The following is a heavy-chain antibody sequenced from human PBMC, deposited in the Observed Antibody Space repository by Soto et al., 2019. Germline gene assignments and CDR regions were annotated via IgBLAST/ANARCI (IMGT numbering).Heavy chain of an antibody. CDR1: GFTFSSYA. J-gene: IGHJ4*02. CDR3: AKGDRTSGYDY. Sequence: EVQLLESGGGLEQPGGSLRLSCAVSGFTFSSYAMSWVRQAPGKGLEWVSSISGTGDSTYYADPVKGRFTISRDNFKSTLYLQINSLRAEDTAVYYCAKGDRTSGYDYWGQGTLVTVSS. V-gene: IGHV3-23*01. CDR2: ISGTGDST. D-gene: IGHD5-12*01.